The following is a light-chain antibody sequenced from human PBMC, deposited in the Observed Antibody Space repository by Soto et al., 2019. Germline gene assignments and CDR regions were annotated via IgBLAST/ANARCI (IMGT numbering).Light chain of an antibody. J-gene: IGKJ1*01. CDR1: QSVRSN. CDR2: GAS. Sequence: EIVMTQSPATLSVSPGERATLSCRASQSVRSNLAWYQQKPGQAPRLLIYGASTRATGIPARFSGSGSGTEFTLTISILQSEDFASYYCQQYNNGRAFGQGTKVEIK. V-gene: IGKV3-15*01. CDR3: QQYNNGRA.